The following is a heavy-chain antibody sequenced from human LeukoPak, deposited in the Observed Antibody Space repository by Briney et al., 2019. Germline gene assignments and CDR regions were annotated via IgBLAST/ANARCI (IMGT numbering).Heavy chain of an antibody. J-gene: IGHJ4*02. Sequence: GGSLRLSCTGSGFTFRTYAFSWVRQAPGKGLEWVSATGSNGVTYYAVSVKGRFTISRDNSKNALYLQMNGLRADDTAVYYCGIRDTSDYYVFWGQGTLVTVSS. V-gene: IGHV3-23*01. CDR3: GIRDTSDYYVF. CDR1: GFTFRTYA. D-gene: IGHD3-22*01. CDR2: TGSNGVT.